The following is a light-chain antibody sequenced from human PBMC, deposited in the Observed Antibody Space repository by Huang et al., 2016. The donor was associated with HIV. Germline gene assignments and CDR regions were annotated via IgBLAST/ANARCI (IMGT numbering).Light chain of an antibody. CDR1: QSLLHTDGKTY. Sequence: DIVMTQTPLSLSVSPGQPASISCNSSQSLLHTDGKTYFYWYLQRPGQSPQLLIYEGSNRFSGVPDRFSGSGSGTDLTLKISRVEAEDAGVYYCMQTKQPATFGQGTKVEIK. J-gene: IGKJ1*01. CDR2: EGS. CDR3: MQTKQPAT. V-gene: IGKV2D-29*02.